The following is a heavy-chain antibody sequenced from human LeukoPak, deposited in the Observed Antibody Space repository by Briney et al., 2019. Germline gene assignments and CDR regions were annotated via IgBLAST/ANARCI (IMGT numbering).Heavy chain of an antibody. CDR3: AKGGADDWGAH. D-gene: IGHD3-9*01. Sequence: PGGSLRLSCAASGFTFNNYAMSWVRQAPGKGLEWVSAISGNGVYIYYVDSVKGRFTMSRDNSKNTLYPQMNSLRAEDTAAYYCAKGGADDWGAHWGQGTLVTVSS. V-gene: IGHV3-23*01. J-gene: IGHJ4*02. CDR1: GFTFNNYA. CDR2: ISGNGVYI.